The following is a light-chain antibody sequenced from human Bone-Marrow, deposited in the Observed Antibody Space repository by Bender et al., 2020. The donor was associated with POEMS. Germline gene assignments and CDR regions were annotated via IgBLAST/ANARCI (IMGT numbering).Light chain of an antibody. CDR1: SSNIGNHG. CDR2: AND. V-gene: IGLV1-40*01. CDR3: QSYDTSLSAVV. J-gene: IGLJ2*01. Sequence: QSVVTQPPSLSEAPRQRVTISCSGSSSNIGNHGVNWYQQLPGEAPKLLIYANDNRPSGVPDRFSGSKSGTSASLAITGLQAEDEADYYCQSYDTSLSAVVFGGGTKLTVL.